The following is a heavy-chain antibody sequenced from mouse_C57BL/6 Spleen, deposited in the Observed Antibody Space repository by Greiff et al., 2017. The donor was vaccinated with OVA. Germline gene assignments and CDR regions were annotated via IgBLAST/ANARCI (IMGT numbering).Heavy chain of an antibody. CDR3: ARLPYYYGPPMDY. Sequence: QVQLQQPGAELVKPGASVKLSCKASGYTFTSYWMHWVKQRPGQGLEWIGMIHPNSGSTNYNEKFKSKATLTVDKSSSTAYMQLSSLTSEDSAVYYCARLPYYYGPPMDYWGQGTSVTVSS. D-gene: IGHD1-1*01. CDR2: IHPNSGST. V-gene: IGHV1-64*01. J-gene: IGHJ4*01. CDR1: GYTFTSYW.